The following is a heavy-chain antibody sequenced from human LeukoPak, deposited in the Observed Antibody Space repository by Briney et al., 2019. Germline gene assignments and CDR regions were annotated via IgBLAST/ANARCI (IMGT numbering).Heavy chain of an antibody. CDR3: ARDPYSIKTGY. CDR1: GGSISSSSYY. Sequence: ETLSLTCTVSGGSISSSSYYWGWLRQPPGPGLEWVSVIYSGGSTYYADSVKGRFTISRDNSKNTLYLQMNSLRAEDTAVYYCARDPYSIKTGYWGQGTLVTVSS. D-gene: IGHD6-13*01. J-gene: IGHJ4*02. V-gene: IGHV3-53*01. CDR2: IYSGGST.